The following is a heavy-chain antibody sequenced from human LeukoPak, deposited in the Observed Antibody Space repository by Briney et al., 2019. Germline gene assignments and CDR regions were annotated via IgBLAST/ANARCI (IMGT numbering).Heavy chain of an antibody. V-gene: IGHV4-38-2*02. CDR3: ARDHGSGSYRFDY. CDR1: GYSISSGYY. J-gene: IGHJ4*02. Sequence: SETLSLTCTVSGYSISSGYYWGWIRQPPGKGLEWIGSIYHSGSTYYNPSLKSRVTISVDTSKNQFSLKLSSVTAADTAVCYCARDHGSGSYRFDYWGQGTLVTVSS. CDR2: IYHSGST. D-gene: IGHD3-10*01.